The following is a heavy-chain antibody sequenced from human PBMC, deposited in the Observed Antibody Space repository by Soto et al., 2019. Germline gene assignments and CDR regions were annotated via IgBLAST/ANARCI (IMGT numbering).Heavy chain of an antibody. V-gene: IGHV4-59*01. CDR3: ARSESRSWGFGAPFDY. D-gene: IGHD6-13*01. CDR2: IYYSGST. Sequence: PSETLSLTCTVSGGSISSYYWSWIRQPPGKGLEWIGYIYYSGSTNYNPSLKSRVTISVDTSKNQFSLKLSSVTAADTAVYYCARSESRSWGFGAPFDYWGQGTLVTVSS. CDR1: GGSISSYY. J-gene: IGHJ4*02.